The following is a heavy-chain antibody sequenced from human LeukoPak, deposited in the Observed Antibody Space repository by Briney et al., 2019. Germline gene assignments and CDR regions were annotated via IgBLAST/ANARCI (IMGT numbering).Heavy chain of an antibody. CDR3: AKTREWDYYGSGSYDFDY. CDR1: GFSFSAYG. V-gene: IGHV3-23*01. J-gene: IGHJ4*02. Sequence: GGTLRLSCAASGFSFSAYGMSWVRQAPGKGLEWVSTISGSGGGIYYADSVKGRFTTSRDNSKNTLFLQMNSLRAEDTAVYYCAKTREWDYYGSGSYDFDYWGQGILVTVSS. D-gene: IGHD3-10*01. CDR2: ISGSGGGI.